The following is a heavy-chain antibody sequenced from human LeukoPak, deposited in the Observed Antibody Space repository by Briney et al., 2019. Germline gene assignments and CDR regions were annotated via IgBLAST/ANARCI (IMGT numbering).Heavy chain of an antibody. D-gene: IGHD6-19*01. V-gene: IGHV1-18*01. Sequence: GASVKVSCKASGYTFTSYGISWVRQAPGQGLEWMGWISAYNGNTNYAQKLQGRVTMTTDTSTSTAYMELRSLRSDDTAVYYCARTKRSVRQWLVPKAFDIWGQGTMVTVSS. CDR3: ARTKRSVRQWLVPKAFDI. CDR1: GYTFTSYG. J-gene: IGHJ3*02. CDR2: ISAYNGNT.